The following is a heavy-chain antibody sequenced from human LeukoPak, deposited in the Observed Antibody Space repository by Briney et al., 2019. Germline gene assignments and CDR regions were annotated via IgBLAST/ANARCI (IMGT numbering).Heavy chain of an antibody. V-gene: IGHV1-2*02. CDR3: ARDPSTRYYTDY. J-gene: IGHJ4*02. Sequence: ASVKVSCKASGYTFTGYYMHWVRQAPGQGLEWMGRINPNSGGTNYAQTFQGRVTMTRDTSISTAYMELSRLRSDDTAVYYCARDPSTRYYTDYWGQGTLVTVSS. CDR2: INPNSGGT. D-gene: IGHD2-2*01. CDR1: GYTFTGYY.